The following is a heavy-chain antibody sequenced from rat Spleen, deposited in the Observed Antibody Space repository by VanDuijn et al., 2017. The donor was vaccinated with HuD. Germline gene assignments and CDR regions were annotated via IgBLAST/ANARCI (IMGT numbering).Heavy chain of an antibody. CDR3: ARSDGVHYYLPFAD. J-gene: IGHJ3*01. CDR2: INAAGST. CDR1: GHSITSSYR. Sequence: EVQLQESGPGLVKPSQSLSLTCSVTGHSITSSYRWNWIRKFPGSKLEWMGYINAAGSTNYNPSLKSRISITRDTSKNQFFLQVNSVTTDDTSTYYCARSDGVHYYLPFADWGQGTLVTVSS. V-gene: IGHV3-3*01. D-gene: IGHD1-12*02.